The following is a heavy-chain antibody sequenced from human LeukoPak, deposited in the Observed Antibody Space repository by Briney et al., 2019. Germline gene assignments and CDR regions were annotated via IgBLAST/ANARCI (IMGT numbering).Heavy chain of an antibody. CDR3: ARARSAAAAHYFDY. CDR2: VFYSGST. J-gene: IGHJ4*02. Sequence: SETLSLTCTVSGGSINTYYWSWIRQPPGKGLEWIGYVFYSGSTNYNPSLKSRVTISVDTSKNQFSLKLSSVTAADTAVYYCARARSAAAAHYFDYWGQGTLVTVSS. V-gene: IGHV4-59*12. D-gene: IGHD6-13*01. CDR1: GGSINTYY.